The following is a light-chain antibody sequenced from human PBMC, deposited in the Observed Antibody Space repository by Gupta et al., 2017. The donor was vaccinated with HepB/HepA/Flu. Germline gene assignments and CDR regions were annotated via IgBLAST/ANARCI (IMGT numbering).Light chain of an antibody. CDR3: CSYAGSYTLV. CDR1: SSDVGGYNY. Sequence: QSALPQPRSVSGSPGQSVTISCTGTSSDVGGYNYVSWYQQHPGKAPKRMIYDVSKRPSGVPDRFSGSKSGNTASLTISGLQAEDEADDYCCSYAGSYTLVFGGGTKLTV. V-gene: IGLV2-11*01. J-gene: IGLJ2*01. CDR2: DVS.